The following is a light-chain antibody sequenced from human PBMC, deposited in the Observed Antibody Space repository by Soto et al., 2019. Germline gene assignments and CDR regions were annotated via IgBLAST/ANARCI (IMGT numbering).Light chain of an antibody. J-gene: IGKJ1*01. CDR3: QQSYSTPWT. Sequence: DIQMTQSPTSVSASGGDRVTITCRASQDISSSLAWYQQKPGKAPKLLIYAASSLLSGVPSRSSGSGAGTDMTLTISSLQPEDIATYYFQQSYSTPWTFSQGTKVEIK. V-gene: IGKV1D-12*01. CDR1: QDISSS. CDR2: AAS.